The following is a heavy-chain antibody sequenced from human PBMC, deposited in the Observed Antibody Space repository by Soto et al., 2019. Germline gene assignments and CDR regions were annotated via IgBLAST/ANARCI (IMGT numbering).Heavy chain of an antibody. CDR3: ARVERSVAGKAPGFDY. J-gene: IGHJ4*02. V-gene: IGHV1-46*03. D-gene: IGHD6-19*01. Sequence: QVQLVQSGAEVKKPGASVKVSCKASGYTFTSYYMHWVRQAPGQGLEWMGIINPSGGSTSYAQKFQGRVTMTRDTSTSTVYMELSSLRSEDTAVYYCARVERSVAGKAPGFDYWCQGTLVTVSS. CDR1: GYTFTSYY. CDR2: INPSGGST.